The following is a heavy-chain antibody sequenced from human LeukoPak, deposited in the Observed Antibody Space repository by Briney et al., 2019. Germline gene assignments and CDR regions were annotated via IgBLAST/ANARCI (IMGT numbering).Heavy chain of an antibody. Sequence: GASVKVSCKASGYTFTSYAMNWVRQAPGQGLEWMGWINTNTGNPTYAQGFTGRFVFSLDTSASTAYLQISSLKAEDTAVYYCARVLGTLHAEQWLYLAFDIWGQGTTVTVSS. J-gene: IGHJ3*02. CDR3: ARVLGTLHAEQWLYLAFDI. D-gene: IGHD6-19*01. CDR1: GYTFTSYA. CDR2: INTNTGNP. V-gene: IGHV7-4-1*02.